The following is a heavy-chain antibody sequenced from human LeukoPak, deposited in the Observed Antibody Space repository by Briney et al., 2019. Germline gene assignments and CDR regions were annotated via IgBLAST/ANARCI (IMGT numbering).Heavy chain of an antibody. CDR1: GFTFTSSA. Sequence: GTSVKVSCKASGFTFTSSAMQWVRQARGQRPEWIGWIVVGSGNTNYAQKFQERVTITRDMSTSTAYMELSSLRSEDTAVYYCAAAGDSSIFVFDCWGQGTLVTVSS. CDR3: AAAGDSSIFVFDC. D-gene: IGHD3-22*01. J-gene: IGHJ4*02. V-gene: IGHV1-58*02. CDR2: IVVGSGNT.